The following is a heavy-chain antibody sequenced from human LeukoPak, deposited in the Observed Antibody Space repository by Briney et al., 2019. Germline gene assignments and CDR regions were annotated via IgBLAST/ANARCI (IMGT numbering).Heavy chain of an antibody. Sequence: GGSLRLSCVVSGFTFSNYSMNWVRQAPGKGLEWVSYISSRSSSIYYLDSVKGRFTTSRDNANNSLYLQINSLRDKDTAVYYCARVIRRFGEFSSDYWGQGTLVTVSS. D-gene: IGHD3-10*01. V-gene: IGHV3-48*02. CDR2: ISSRSSSI. J-gene: IGHJ4*02. CDR3: ARVIRRFGEFSSDY. CDR1: GFTFSNYS.